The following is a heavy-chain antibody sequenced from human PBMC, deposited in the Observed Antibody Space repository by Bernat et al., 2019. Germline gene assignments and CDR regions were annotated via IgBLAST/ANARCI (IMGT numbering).Heavy chain of an antibody. J-gene: IGHJ3*02. CDR1: GFTFSSYW. V-gene: IGHV3-7*03. CDR2: IKQDGSEK. CDR3: ASYGSGRWGDAFDI. D-gene: IGHD3-10*01. Sequence: EVQLVESGGGLVQPGGSLRLSCAASGFTFSSYWMSWVRQAPGKGLEWVANIKQDGSEKYYVDSVKGRFTISRDNAKNSLYLQMNSLRAEDTAVYYCASYGSGRWGDAFDIWGQGTMVTVSS.